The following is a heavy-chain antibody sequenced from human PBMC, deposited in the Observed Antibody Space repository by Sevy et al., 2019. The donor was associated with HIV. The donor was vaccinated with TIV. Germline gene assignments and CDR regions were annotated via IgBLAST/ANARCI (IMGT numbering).Heavy chain of an antibody. CDR1: GFTFSSYW. J-gene: IGHJ6*02. D-gene: IGHD3-3*01. CDR2: IKQDGGEK. V-gene: IGHV3-7*03. CDR3: ARVESHDFWSGYSPIYYYYYAMDV. Sequence: GGSLGLSCAASGFTFSSYWMSWVRQAPGKGLEWVANIKQDGGEKYYVDSVKGRFTISRDNAKNSLYLQMNSLRAEDTAVYYCARVESHDFWSGYSPIYYYYYAMDVWGPGTTVTVSS.